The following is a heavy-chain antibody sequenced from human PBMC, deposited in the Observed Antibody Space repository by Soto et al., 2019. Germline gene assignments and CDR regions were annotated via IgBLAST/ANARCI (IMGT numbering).Heavy chain of an antibody. Sequence: PSETLSLTCTVSGGSISSYYWSWIRQPPGKGLEWIGYIYYSGSTNYNPYLKSRVTISVDTSKNQFSLKLSSVIAADTAVYYCARLVRYCSGGDCLQSYSSHYYYGIDIWGQGTTVTVSS. CDR3: ARLVRYCSGGDCLQSYSSHYYYGIDI. CDR2: IYYSGST. CDR1: GGSISSYY. D-gene: IGHD2-15*01. V-gene: IGHV4-59*08. J-gene: IGHJ6*02.